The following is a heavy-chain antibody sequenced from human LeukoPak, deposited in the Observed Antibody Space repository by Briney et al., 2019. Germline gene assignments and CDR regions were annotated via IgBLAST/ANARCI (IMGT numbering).Heavy chain of an antibody. Sequence: SETLSLTCTVPGDSIRTSSYYWGWIRRSPGKGLEWIGYIYYSGSTNYNPSLKSRVTISVDTSKNQFSLKLSSVAAADTAVYYCADSRGGDAFDIWGQGTMVTVSS. D-gene: IGHD2-15*01. V-gene: IGHV4-61*05. CDR1: GDSIRTSSYY. CDR3: ADSRGGDAFDI. J-gene: IGHJ3*02. CDR2: IYYSGST.